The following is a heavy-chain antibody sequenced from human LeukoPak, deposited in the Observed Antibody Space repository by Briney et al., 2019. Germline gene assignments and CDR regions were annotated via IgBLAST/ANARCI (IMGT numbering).Heavy chain of an antibody. CDR3: AKDLGRYRNNFFDY. Sequence: SGGSLRLSCAASGFTFSSIAMSWVRQAPDKGLEWVSTISGSGGGTYYADSVKGRFTISRDDSKNTLYLQMNSLRADDTAVYYCAKDLGRYRNNFFDYWGQGTLVTVSS. V-gene: IGHV3-23*01. J-gene: IGHJ4*02. D-gene: IGHD1-26*01. CDR1: GFTFSSIA. CDR2: ISGSGGGT.